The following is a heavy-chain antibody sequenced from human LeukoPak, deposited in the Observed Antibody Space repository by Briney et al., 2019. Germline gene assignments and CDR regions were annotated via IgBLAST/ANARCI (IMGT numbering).Heavy chain of an antibody. Sequence: GGSLRLSCAASGFNLSDYYMSWVRQAPGKGLEGVAYISSVTREYADSVKSRFTISRDNAKNSLYLQMNSLRADDTAVYYCARSRGGYSYGSWGQGTLVTVSS. D-gene: IGHD5-18*01. CDR3: ARSRGGYSYGS. CDR1: GFNLSDYY. CDR2: ISSVTR. V-gene: IGHV3-11*06. J-gene: IGHJ5*02.